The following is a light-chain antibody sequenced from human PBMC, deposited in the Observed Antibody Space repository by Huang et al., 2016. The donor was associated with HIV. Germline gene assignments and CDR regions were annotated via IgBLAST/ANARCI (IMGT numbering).Light chain of an antibody. CDR3: QQGYSTPT. V-gene: IGKV1-39*01. CDR1: QSISRY. CDR2: VSS. J-gene: IGKJ1*01. Sequence: DIQMTQSPSSLSASVGDRVTITCRARQSISRYLNWYQHKPGKAAELLIYVSSSLQSGVPSRFSGSGSGTDFSLTISGLQPEDYVTYYCQQGYSTPTFGQGTKVEMK.